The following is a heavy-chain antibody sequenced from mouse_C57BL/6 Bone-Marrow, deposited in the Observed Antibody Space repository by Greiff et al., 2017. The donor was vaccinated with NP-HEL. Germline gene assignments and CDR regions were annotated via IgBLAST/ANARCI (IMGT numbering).Heavy chain of an antibody. J-gene: IGHJ4*01. CDR3: TTVVARAMDY. V-gene: IGHV1-82*01. CDR2: IYPGDGGT. CDR1: GYAFSSSW. D-gene: IGHD1-1*01. Sequence: QVQLQQSGPELVKPGASVKISCKASGYAFSSSWMNWVKQRPGKGLEWIGRIYPGDGGTNYNGKFKGKATLTADKSSSTAYMQLSSLTSEDSAVYFCTTVVARAMDYWGQGTSVTVSS.